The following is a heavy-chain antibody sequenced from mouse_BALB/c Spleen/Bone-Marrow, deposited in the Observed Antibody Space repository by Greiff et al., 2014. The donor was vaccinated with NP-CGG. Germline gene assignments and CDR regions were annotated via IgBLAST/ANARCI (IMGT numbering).Heavy chain of an antibody. Sequence: VQLQQSGAELVKPGASVKLSCIASGFNIKDTYMHWVKQRPEQGLEWIGRIDPANGNTKYDPKFQGKATITADTSSNTAYLQLSSRTSEDTAVYYCARWEYYAMDYWGQGTSVTVSS. V-gene: IGHV14-3*02. CDR1: GFNIKDTY. J-gene: IGHJ4*01. CDR2: IDPANGNT. CDR3: ARWEYYAMDY. D-gene: IGHD4-1*01.